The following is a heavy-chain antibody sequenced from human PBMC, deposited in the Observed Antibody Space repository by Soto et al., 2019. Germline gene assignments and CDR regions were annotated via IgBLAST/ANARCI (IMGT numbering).Heavy chain of an antibody. J-gene: IGHJ4*02. V-gene: IGHV2-5*02. Sequence: QITLKESGPTLVKPTQTLTLTCTFSGFSLSTDGVGVGWIRQPPGKAPEWLALIFWDDDKRYSPSLKSRLSITKDTSKNLVVLIMTNMDPVDTATFYCAHSQRRSRCSGGNCYPFDYWGQGTLITVSS. CDR2: IFWDDDK. CDR1: GFSLSTDGVG. CDR3: AHSQRRSRCSGGNCYPFDY. D-gene: IGHD2-15*01.